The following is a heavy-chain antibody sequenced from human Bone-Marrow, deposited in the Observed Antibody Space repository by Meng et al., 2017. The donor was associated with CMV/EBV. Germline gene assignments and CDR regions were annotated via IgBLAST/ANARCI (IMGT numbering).Heavy chain of an antibody. D-gene: IGHD5-18*01. CDR3: ARRGRYSYGPNAFDV. Sequence: GSLRLSCTVSGGSVSSGSYYWSWIRQPPGKGLEWIGYIYYSGSTNYNPSLKSRVTISVDTSKNQFSLKLSSVTAADTAVYYCARRGRYSYGPNAFDVWGQGTMVTVSS. J-gene: IGHJ3*01. CDR2: IYYSGST. V-gene: IGHV4-61*01. CDR1: GGSVSSGSYY.